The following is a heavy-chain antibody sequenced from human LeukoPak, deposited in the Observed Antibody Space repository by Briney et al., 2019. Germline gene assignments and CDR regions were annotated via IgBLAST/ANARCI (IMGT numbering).Heavy chain of an antibody. CDR1: GFTFSSYS. Sequence: PGGSLRLSCAASGFTFSSYSMNWVRQAPGKGLEWVSSISSSSTYIYYAGSVKGRFTFSRDNAKNSLYLQMNSLRAEDTAVYYCARDRTTGTTFDYWGQGTLVTVSS. CDR3: ARDRTTGTTFDY. V-gene: IGHV3-21*01. CDR2: ISSSSTYI. J-gene: IGHJ4*02. D-gene: IGHD1-7*01.